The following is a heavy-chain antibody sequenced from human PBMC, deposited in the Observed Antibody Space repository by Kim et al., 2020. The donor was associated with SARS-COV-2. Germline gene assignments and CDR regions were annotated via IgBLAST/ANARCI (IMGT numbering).Heavy chain of an antibody. J-gene: IGHJ4*02. CDR3: ARGGVCSSTSCPQVY. V-gene: IGHV3-11*06. D-gene: IGHD2-2*01. Sequence: SVKGRSTNSRDNAKNSLYLQMNSLRAEDTAVYYCARGGVCSSTSCPQVYWGQGTLVTVSS.